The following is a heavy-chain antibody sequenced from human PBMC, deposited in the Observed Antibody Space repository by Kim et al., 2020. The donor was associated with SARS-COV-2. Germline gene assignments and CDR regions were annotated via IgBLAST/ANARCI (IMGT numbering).Heavy chain of an antibody. Sequence: KYDVDSVKGRFDISGDNAKNSLYLQMNSLRAEDTAVYYCARLASSSWYFDYWGQGTLVTVSS. CDR3: ARLASSSWYFDY. J-gene: IGHJ4*02. CDR2: K. V-gene: IGHV3-7*01. D-gene: IGHD6-13*01.